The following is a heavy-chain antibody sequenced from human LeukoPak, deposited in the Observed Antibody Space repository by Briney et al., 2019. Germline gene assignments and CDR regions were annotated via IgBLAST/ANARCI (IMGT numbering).Heavy chain of an antibody. J-gene: IGHJ4*02. V-gene: IGHV3-23*01. CDR2: ISGSGGST. CDR3: AKDPSIVVVPAAKFDY. D-gene: IGHD2-2*01. CDR1: GFTFSSYA. Sequence: GGSLRLSCAASGFTFSSYAMSWGRQAPGKGLEWVSAISGSGGSTYYADSVKGRFTISRDNSKNTLYLQMNSLRAEDTAVYYCAKDPSIVVVPAAKFDYWGQGTLVTVSS.